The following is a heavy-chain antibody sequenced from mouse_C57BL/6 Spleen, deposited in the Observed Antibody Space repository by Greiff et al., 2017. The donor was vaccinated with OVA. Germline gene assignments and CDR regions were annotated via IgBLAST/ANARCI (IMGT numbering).Heavy chain of an antibody. CDR2: ISYSGST. CDR3: ARGGYGYAFAY. Sequence: EVQLQQSGPGMVKPSQSLSLTCTVTGYSITSGYDWHWIRHFPGNKLEWMGYISYSGSTNYNPSLKSRISITHDTSKNHFFLKLNSVTTEDTATYYCARGGYGYAFAYWGQGTLVTVSA. V-gene: IGHV3-1*01. CDR1: GYSITSGYD. J-gene: IGHJ3*01. D-gene: IGHD2-2*01.